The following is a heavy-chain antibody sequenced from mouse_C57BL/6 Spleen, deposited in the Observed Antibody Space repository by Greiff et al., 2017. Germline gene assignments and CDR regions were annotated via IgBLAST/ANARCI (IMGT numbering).Heavy chain of an antibody. CDR1: GYSFTGYY. CDR2: INPSTGGT. CDR3: ARTGTYYYAMDY. V-gene: IGHV1-42*01. D-gene: IGHD3-3*01. J-gene: IGHJ4*01. Sequence: EVKLMESGPELVKPGASVKISCKASGYSFTGYYMNWVKQSPEKSLEWIGEINPSTGGTTYNQKFKAKATLTVDKSSSTAYMQLKSLTSEDSAVYYCARTGTYYYAMDYWGQGTSVTVSS.